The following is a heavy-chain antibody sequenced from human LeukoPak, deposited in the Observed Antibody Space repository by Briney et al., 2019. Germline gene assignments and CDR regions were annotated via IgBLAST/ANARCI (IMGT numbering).Heavy chain of an antibody. Sequence: PGGSLRLSCAASGFTFSSYSMNWVRQAPGKGLEWVSSISSSSSYIYYAYSVKGRFTISRDNAKNSLYLQMNTLRAEDTAVYYCARDRGYCSGGSCYSVPGYWGQGTLVTVSS. CDR3: ARDRGYCSGGSCYSVPGY. V-gene: IGHV3-21*01. D-gene: IGHD2-15*01. CDR1: GFTFSSYS. J-gene: IGHJ4*02. CDR2: ISSSSSYI.